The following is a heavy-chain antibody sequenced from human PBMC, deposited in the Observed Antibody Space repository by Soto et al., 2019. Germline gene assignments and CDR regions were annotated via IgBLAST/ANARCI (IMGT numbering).Heavy chain of an antibody. CDR3: ARDQDRLQVGGNYYYAIDV. V-gene: IGHV1-69*12. J-gene: IGHJ6*02. CDR1: GGTFGNSA. CDR2: IIPIFPTP. Sequence: QVQLVQSGAEVKKPGSSVTVSCKASGGTFGNSAISWVRQAPGQGLEWMGGIIPIFPTPDYAQKFQERVTSTADETTSTSYMKWTSPRSDATAVYYCARDQDRLQVGGNYYYAIDVWGQGTTVTVSS. D-gene: IGHD6-25*01.